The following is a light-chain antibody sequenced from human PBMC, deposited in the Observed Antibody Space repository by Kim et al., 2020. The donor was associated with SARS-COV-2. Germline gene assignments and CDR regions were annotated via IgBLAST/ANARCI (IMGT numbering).Light chain of an antibody. CDR3: QTWGTGIHV. V-gene: IGLV4-69*01. CDR2: LNSDGSH. CDR1: SGHSSYA. Sequence: QLVLTQSPSASASLGASVKLTCTLSSGHSSYAIAWHQQQPEKGPRYLMKLNSDGSHSNGDGIPDRFSGSSSGAERYLTISSLQSEDEADYYCQTWGTGIHVFGGGTKLTVL. J-gene: IGLJ3*02.